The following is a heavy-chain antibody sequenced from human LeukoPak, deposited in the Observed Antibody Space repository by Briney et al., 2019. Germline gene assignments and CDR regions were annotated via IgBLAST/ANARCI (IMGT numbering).Heavy chain of an antibody. V-gene: IGHV3-23*01. CDR1: GFTFSSYA. CDR2: ISGSGGST. J-gene: IGHJ5*02. D-gene: IGHD3-10*01. Sequence: GGSLRLSCAASGFTFSSYAMSWVRQAPGKGLEWVSAISGSGGSTYYADSVKGRFTISRDDSKNTLYLQMNSLRAEDTAVYYCARGTHAGTFDPWGQGTLVTVSS. CDR3: ARGTHAGTFDP.